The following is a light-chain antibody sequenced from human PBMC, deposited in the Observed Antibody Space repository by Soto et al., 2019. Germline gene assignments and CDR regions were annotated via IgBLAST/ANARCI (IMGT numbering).Light chain of an antibody. CDR2: EVS. J-gene: IGLJ3*02. V-gene: IGLV2-14*01. CDR3: SSYTNSGTWV. Sequence: QSALTQPASVSGSPGQSITISCTGSSSDIGGYNYVSWYQQYPGKAPKLMIYEVSNRPSGVSNRFSASKSGNTASLTISGLQAEDETDYYYSSYTNSGTWVFGGGAKLTVL. CDR1: SSDIGGYNY.